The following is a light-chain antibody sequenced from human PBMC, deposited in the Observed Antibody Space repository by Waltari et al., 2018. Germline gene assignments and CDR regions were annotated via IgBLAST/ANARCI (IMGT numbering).Light chain of an antibody. J-gene: IGLJ2*01. V-gene: IGLV3-1*01. CDR2: QDT. CDR1: KLGDKY. Sequence: YELTQPPSVSVSPGQTASITCSGDKLGDKYASWYQQKPGQSPLLVIYQDTNRPSGIPERFSGSNSGDTATLTVSGTQAMDEADYYCQAWDSGLVIFGGGTKLTVL. CDR3: QAWDSGLVI.